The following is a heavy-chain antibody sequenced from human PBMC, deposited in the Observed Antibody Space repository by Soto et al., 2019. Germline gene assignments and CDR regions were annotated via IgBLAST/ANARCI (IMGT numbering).Heavy chain of an antibody. CDR1: GASFSGNY. Sequence: PSETLSRTCTVSGASFSGNYWSWIRQTPGKGLEWIGYVYYTGSTNYNPSLKSPVTISVDTSKNQFTLKLSSVTAADTAVYYCARQGYNILTGYSYFDYWGQGTLVTVSS. CDR3: ARQGYNILTGYSYFDY. J-gene: IGHJ4*02. CDR2: VYYTGST. V-gene: IGHV4-59*08. D-gene: IGHD3-9*01.